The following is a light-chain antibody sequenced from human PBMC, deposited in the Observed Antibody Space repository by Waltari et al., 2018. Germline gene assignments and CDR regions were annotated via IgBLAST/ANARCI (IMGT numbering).Light chain of an antibody. CDR3: QQSYTTAYT. V-gene: IGKV1-39*01. CDR2: VAS. Sequence: IQITQSPSSLSASVGDRATITCRASQSLSTSLHWYQQIPGKAPKLLIYVASTLQSGDPSRFSGSGSGTDVSLTISSLQPEDFATYYCQQSYTTAYTFGQGTKLEIK. CDR1: QSLSTS. J-gene: IGKJ2*01.